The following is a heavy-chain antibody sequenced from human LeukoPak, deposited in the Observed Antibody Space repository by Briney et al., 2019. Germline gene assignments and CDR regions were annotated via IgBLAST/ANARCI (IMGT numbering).Heavy chain of an antibody. J-gene: IGHJ3*02. D-gene: IGHD4-17*01. CDR2: MSGSGGST. Sequence: TGGSLRLSCAASGFTFSSYAMSWVRQGPGKGLEWVSVMSGSGGSTYHADSVKGRFTISRDNAKNSLYLQMNSLRAEDTALYYCAKDRDGDYGAGAFDIWGQGTMVTVSS. CDR1: GFTFSSYA. V-gene: IGHV3-23*01. CDR3: AKDRDGDYGAGAFDI.